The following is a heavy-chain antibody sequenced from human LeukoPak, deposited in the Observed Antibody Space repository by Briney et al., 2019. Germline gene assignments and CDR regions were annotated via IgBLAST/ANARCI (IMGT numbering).Heavy chain of an antibody. Sequence: PGGSLRLSCAASGFTVSSTYMSWVRQAPGKGLEWVSVIYKDGKIYYIDSVKGRFTISRDTSKNTLYLQMNSLRVEDTAVYYCARRHCSGGDCYFAGADPFDHWGQGTLVTVSS. CDR1: GFTVSSTY. CDR3: ARRHCSGGDCYFAGADPFDH. J-gene: IGHJ4*02. D-gene: IGHD2-21*01. V-gene: IGHV3-53*01. CDR2: IYKDGKI.